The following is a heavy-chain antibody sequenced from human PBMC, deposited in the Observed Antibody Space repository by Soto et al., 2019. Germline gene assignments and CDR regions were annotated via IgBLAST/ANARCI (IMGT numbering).Heavy chain of an antibody. CDR3: ARGSDIVVVVAATLYFQH. CDR1: GGSFSGYC. CDR2: INHSGST. V-gene: IGHV4-34*01. J-gene: IGHJ1*01. Sequence: SETLSLTCAVYGGSFSGYCWSWIRQPPGKGLEWIGEINHSGSTNYNPSLKSRVTISVDTSKNQFSLKLSSVTAADTAVYYCARGSDIVVVVAATLYFQHWGQGTLVTVSS. D-gene: IGHD2-15*01.